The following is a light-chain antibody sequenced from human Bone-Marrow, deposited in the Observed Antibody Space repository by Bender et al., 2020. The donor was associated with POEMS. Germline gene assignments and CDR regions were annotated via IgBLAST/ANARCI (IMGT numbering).Light chain of an antibody. Sequence: QSVLTQPPSASGTPGQRVTISCSGGSSNIGAHAVNWYQHLPGTAPKLLIYSSHRRPSAFPDRFSGSRSGPPAALAISGLQSADEADYYCAVWDDSLNGWVFGGGTKLTVL. J-gene: IGLJ3*02. V-gene: IGLV1-44*01. CDR3: AVWDDSLNGWV. CDR2: SSH. CDR1: SSNIGAHA.